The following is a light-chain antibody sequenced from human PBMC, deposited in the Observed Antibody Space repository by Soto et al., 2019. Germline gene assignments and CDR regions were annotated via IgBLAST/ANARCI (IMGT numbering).Light chain of an antibody. J-gene: IGKJ1*01. CDR1: QSISSN. Sequence: EIVMTQSPATLSVSPGERATLSCRASQSISSNLAWYQQKPGQAPRLLIYGASTRATAIPARFSGSGPGTEFTLTITSLQSEDVAVYYCQQYHNWPPWTFGQGTKVEIK. CDR2: GAS. CDR3: QQYHNWPPWT. V-gene: IGKV3-15*01.